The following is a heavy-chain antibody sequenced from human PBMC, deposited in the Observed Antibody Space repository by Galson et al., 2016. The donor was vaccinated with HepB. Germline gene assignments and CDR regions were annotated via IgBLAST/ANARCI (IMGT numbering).Heavy chain of an antibody. Sequence: SETLSLTCAVSGGPISSYNWWSWVRQPPGKGLEWIGEIFHTGRTNYNPSLKGRVTISLDRSKNQFSLNLRSVTAADTAIYYCAPLGNCTGGFCHSVIWSQGTLVTVSS. D-gene: IGHD2-8*02. V-gene: IGHV4-4*02. J-gene: IGHJ4*02. CDR2: IFHTGRT. CDR1: GGPISSYNW. CDR3: APLGNCTGGFCHSVI.